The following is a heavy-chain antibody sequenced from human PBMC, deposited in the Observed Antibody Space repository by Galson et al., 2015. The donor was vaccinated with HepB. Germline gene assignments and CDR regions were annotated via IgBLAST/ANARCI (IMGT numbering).Heavy chain of an antibody. J-gene: IGHJ5*02. D-gene: IGHD3-3*01. Sequence: SLRLSCAASGFTFSSYAMSWVRQAPGKGLEWVSAISGSGGSTYYADSVKGRFTISRDNSKNTLYLQMNSLRAEDTAVYYCAKDGTPYYDFWSGYYGGWFDPWGQGTLVTVSS. CDR3: AKDGTPYYDFWSGYYGGWFDP. CDR1: GFTFSSYA. CDR2: ISGSGGST. V-gene: IGHV3-23*01.